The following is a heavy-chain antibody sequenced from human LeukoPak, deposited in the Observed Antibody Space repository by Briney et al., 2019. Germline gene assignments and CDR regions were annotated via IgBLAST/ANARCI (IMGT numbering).Heavy chain of an antibody. V-gene: IGHV3-11*01. CDR3: ARSNSYGYVRTMDV. CDR2: ITTSGSTI. D-gene: IGHD5-18*01. Sequence: GGSLRLSCVASGFTFSDYYMNWIRQAPGKGLEWVSYITTSGSTIYYIDSVKGRSTISRDNAKNSLYLQMNSLRAEDTAVYYCARSNSYGYVRTMDVWGQGTTVTVSS. CDR1: GFTFSDYY. J-gene: IGHJ6*02.